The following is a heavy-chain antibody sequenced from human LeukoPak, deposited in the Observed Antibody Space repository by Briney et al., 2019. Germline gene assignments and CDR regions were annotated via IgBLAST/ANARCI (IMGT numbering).Heavy chain of an antibody. CDR3: ARQSGSYDFWSGYYPTTGYFDY. V-gene: IGHV4-39*01. CDR2: IYYSGST. J-gene: IGHJ4*02. D-gene: IGHD3-3*01. CDR1: GGSISSSSYY. Sequence: SETLSLTCTVSGGSISSSSYYWGWIRQPPGKGLEWIGCIYYSGSTYYNPSLKSRVTISVDTSKNQFSLKLSSVTAADTAVYYCARQSGSYDFWSGYYPTTGYFDYWGQGTLVTVSS.